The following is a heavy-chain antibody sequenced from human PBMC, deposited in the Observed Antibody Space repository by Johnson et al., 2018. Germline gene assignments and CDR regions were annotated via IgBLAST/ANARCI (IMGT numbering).Heavy chain of an antibody. D-gene: IGHD6-19*01. J-gene: IGHJ4*02. CDR1: GFTFTDYG. CDR3: AQEIGVADLLDY. CDR2: VSSDGNTQ. V-gene: IGHV3-30*03. Sequence: QVKLVESGGGVVQPGRSXRLSCAASGFTFTDYGMHWVRQAPGKGLEWVAVVSSDGNTQYYTDLVKGRFTISRDNSKNTLYLQMNSLRAEDTAVYYCAQEIGVADLLDYWGQGTLVIVSS.